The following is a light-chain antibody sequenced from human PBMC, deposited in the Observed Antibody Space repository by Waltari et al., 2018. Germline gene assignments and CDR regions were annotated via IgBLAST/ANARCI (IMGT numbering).Light chain of an antibody. V-gene: IGLV1-44*01. CDR1: SPNIGSNT. Sequence: QSVLTQPPSASGTPGQRVTISCSGSSPNIGSNTVNWYQHLPGTAPKLLLYNNHQRPSGVPDRFSGSKSGTSASLAISGLQSEDEADYYCATWDDSLNGPVFGGGTKLTVL. CDR3: ATWDDSLNGPV. J-gene: IGLJ3*02. CDR2: NNH.